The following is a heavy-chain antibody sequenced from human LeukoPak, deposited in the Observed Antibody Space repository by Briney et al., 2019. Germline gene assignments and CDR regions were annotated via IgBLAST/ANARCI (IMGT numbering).Heavy chain of an antibody. V-gene: IGHV3-23*01. Sequence: GGSLRLSCAASALTDSSYARSWLRLAPGKGLEWVLTISSGGDSTFSAVSGKGRFNTSRDNSRATLSPQMNSVRAEAPAVHYCAKASRTYFGNYFDYSGPGTLVTASS. J-gene: IGHJ4*01. CDR1: ALTDSSYA. CDR2: ISSGGDST. CDR3: AKASRTYFGNYFDY. D-gene: IGHD3-10*01.